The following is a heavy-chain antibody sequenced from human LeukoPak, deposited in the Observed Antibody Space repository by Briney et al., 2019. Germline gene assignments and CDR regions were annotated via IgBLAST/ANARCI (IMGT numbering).Heavy chain of an antibody. V-gene: IGHV3-21*01. CDR3: ARDKWAKDYDILTGNSDAFGI. D-gene: IGHD3-9*01. CDR2: ISSSSSYI. CDR1: GFTFSSYS. J-gene: IGHJ3*02. Sequence: GGSLRLSCAASGFTFSSYSMNWVRQAPGKGLERVSSISSSSSYIYYADSVKGRFTISRDNAKNSLYLQMNSLRADDTAVYYCARDKWAKDYDILTGNSDAFGIWGQGTMVTVSS.